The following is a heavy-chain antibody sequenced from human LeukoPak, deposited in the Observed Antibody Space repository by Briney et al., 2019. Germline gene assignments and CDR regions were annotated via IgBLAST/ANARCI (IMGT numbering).Heavy chain of an antibody. V-gene: IGHV3-21*01. CDR1: GFTFSGYG. CDR3: ATIDGSPFDY. J-gene: IGHJ4*02. Sequence: GGSLTLSCAASGFTFSGYGMSWVRQAPGKGLEWVSSISSSSSYIYYADSVKGRFTISRDNAKNSLYLQMNSLRAEDTAVYYCATIDGSPFDYWGQGTLVTVSS. D-gene: IGHD1-26*01. CDR2: ISSSSSYI.